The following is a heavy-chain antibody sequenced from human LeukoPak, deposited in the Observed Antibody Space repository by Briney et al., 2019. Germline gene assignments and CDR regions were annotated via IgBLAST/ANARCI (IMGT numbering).Heavy chain of an antibody. V-gene: IGHV1-2*02. Sequence: ASVKVSCKASGYTFTAYYMHWVRQAPGQGLEWMGWINPNSGDTNYAQKFQGRVTMTRDTSISTAYMELSRLRSDDTAVYYCARVYGSTARVDVWGKGTTVTVSS. D-gene: IGHD1-26*01. CDR1: GYTFTAYY. J-gene: IGHJ6*04. CDR3: ARVYGSTARVDV. CDR2: INPNSGDT.